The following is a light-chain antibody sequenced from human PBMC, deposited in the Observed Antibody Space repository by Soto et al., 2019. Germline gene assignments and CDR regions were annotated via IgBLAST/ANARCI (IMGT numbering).Light chain of an antibody. CDR2: EVN. CDR3: TSYTDSRTYV. J-gene: IGLJ1*01. V-gene: IGLV2-14*01. Sequence: QSALTQPASVSGSPGQSITISCTGTSSDVGGYNYVSWYQQHSGKAPKLMIYEVNNRPSGVSNRLSGSKSGNTASLAISGLQAEDEADYYCTSYTDSRTYVFGTGTKLTVL. CDR1: SSDVGGYNY.